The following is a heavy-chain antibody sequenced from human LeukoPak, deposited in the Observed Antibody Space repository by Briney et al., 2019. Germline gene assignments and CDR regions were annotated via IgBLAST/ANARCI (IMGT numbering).Heavy chain of an antibody. Sequence: GGSLRLSCAASGFTFSDYCMSWIRQAPGKGLEWVSYISSSGSTIYYADSVKGRFTISRDNAKNSLYLQMNSLRAEDTAVYYCARVVPAATGQGNWFDPWGQGTLVTVSS. V-gene: IGHV3-11*04. CDR1: GFTFSDYC. CDR2: ISSSGSTI. J-gene: IGHJ5*02. D-gene: IGHD2-2*01. CDR3: ARVVPAATGQGNWFDP.